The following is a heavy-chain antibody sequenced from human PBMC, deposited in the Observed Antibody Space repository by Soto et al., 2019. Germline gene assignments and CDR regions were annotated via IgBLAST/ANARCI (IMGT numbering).Heavy chain of an antibody. CDR1: GGSISSSNW. J-gene: IGHJ4*02. D-gene: IGHD5-12*01. Sequence: QVQLQESGPGLVKPSGTLSLTCAVSGGSISSSNWWSWVRRPPGKGLEWIGEIYHSGSTNYNPSRKSRVTISLDKSKNQFSLKLSSVTAADTAVYYCARVSPLTRWLQPFDYGGQGTLVTVSS. CDR3: ARVSPLTRWLQPFDY. CDR2: IYHSGST. V-gene: IGHV4-4*02.